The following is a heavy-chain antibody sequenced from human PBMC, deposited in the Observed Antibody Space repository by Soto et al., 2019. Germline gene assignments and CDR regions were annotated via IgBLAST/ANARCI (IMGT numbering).Heavy chain of an antibody. CDR1: GSTLSSYT. CDR2: IIPNLGIT. J-gene: IGHJ4*02. CDR3: ARDKGYCSGASCPDFDY. Sequence: QVQLVQDGAEVKKPGSSVKVSCKASGSTLSSYTFSWVRQAPGQGLEWMGRIIPNLGITNYAQKFQGRITIIVDKSTSTAYMELSSLRSEDTAVYYCARDKGYCSGASCPDFDYWGQGTLVTVSS. V-gene: IGHV1-69*08. D-gene: IGHD2-15*01.